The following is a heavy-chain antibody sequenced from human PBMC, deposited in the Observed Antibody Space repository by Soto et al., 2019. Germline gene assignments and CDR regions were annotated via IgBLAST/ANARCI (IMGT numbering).Heavy chain of an antibody. D-gene: IGHD6-19*01. V-gene: IGHV4-39*01. CDR1: GGSISSSSYY. CDR3: AGAQWLVNAFDI. J-gene: IGHJ3*02. Sequence: QLQLQESGPGLVKPSETLSLTCTVSGGSISSSSYYWGWIRQPPGKGLEWIGSIYYSGSTYYNPSLKSRVTISVDTSKNQFSLKLSSVTAADTAVYYCAGAQWLVNAFDIWGQGTMVTVSS. CDR2: IYYSGST.